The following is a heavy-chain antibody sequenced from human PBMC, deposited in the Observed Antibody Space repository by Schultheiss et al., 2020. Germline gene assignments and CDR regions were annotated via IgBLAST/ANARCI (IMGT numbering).Heavy chain of an antibody. Sequence: WGSLRLSCAASGFTVSSNYMSWVRQAPGKGLEWIAYISDSGDTIHYADSVKGRFTISRDNAKSSLFLQMLSLRADDTAVYYCATKWELNYWGQGALVTVSS. CDR3: ATKWELNY. CDR2: ISDSGDTI. CDR1: GFTVSSNY. V-gene: IGHV3-11*01. D-gene: IGHD1-26*01. J-gene: IGHJ4*02.